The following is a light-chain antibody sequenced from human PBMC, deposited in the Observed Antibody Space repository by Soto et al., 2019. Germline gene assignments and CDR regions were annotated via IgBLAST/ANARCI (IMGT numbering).Light chain of an antibody. V-gene: IGLV2-14*01. CDR1: SNDVGGYNY. CDR2: EVS. Sequence: QSALTQPASVSGSPGQSITISCSGTSNDVGGYNYVSWYQQHPGKAPKVIIYEVSNRPSGVSYRFSGSKSGNTASLTIAGLQAEDDADEYGSSYTTCRTLDVLFGGGTKLTVL. J-gene: IGLJ2*01. CDR3: SSYTTCRTLDVL.